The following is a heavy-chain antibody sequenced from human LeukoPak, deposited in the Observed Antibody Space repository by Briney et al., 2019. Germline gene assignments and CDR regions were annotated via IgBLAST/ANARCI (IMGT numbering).Heavy chain of an antibody. D-gene: IGHD2-15*01. V-gene: IGHV1-69*05. J-gene: IGHJ5*02. CDR2: IIPIFGTA. CDR1: GVTFSSYA. CDR3: ARAATELTDNNWFDP. Sequence: SVKVSCKASGVTFSSYAISWVRQAPGQGLEWMGGIIPIFGTANYAQKFQGRVTITTDESTSTAYMELSSLRSEGTAVYYCARAATELTDNNWFDPWGQGTLVTVSS.